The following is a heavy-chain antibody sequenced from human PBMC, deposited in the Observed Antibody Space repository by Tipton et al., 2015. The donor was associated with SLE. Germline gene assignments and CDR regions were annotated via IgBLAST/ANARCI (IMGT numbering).Heavy chain of an antibody. CDR3: ARDWRDSGWYGGFDS. V-gene: IGHV4-59*11. J-gene: IGHJ4*02. D-gene: IGHD6-19*01. CDR2: IHYSGTT. CDR1: GDSITNHY. Sequence: TLSLTCTVSGDSITNHYWTWIRQPPGKGLEWIGYIHYSGTTNYNPSLKSRVTISMDTSKGQFSLKLNSVTAADTAVYYCARDWRDSGWYGGFDSWAQGTLVTVSS.